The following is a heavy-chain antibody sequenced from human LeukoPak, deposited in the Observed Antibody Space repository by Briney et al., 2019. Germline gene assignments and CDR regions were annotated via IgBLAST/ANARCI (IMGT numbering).Heavy chain of an antibody. CDR1: GGSISSGDYY. CDR3: ARDRQALFDY. V-gene: IGHV4-30-4*08. J-gene: IGHJ4*02. Sequence: SETLSLSCTVSGGSISSGDYYWSWIRQPPGKGLEWIGYIYYSGSTYYNPSLKSRVSISVDTSKNQFSLKLSTVTAADTAVYYCARDRQALFDYWGQGTLVTVSS. CDR2: IYYSGST.